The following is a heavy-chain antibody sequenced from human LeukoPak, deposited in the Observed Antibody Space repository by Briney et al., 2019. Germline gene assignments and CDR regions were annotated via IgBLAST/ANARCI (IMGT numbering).Heavy chain of an antibody. J-gene: IGHJ4*02. CDR1: GFPLSSYA. CDR2: TSSSDAGT. V-gene: IGHV3-23*01. D-gene: IGHD3-16*01. CDR3: ARVRWGGLYYFDY. Sequence: PGGSLRLSCAAFGFPLSSYAMSWVRQAPGKGLEWVSATSSSDAGTYHADSVKGRFTISRDNAKNSLYLQMNSLRAEDTAVYYCARVRWGGLYYFDYWGQGTLVTVSS.